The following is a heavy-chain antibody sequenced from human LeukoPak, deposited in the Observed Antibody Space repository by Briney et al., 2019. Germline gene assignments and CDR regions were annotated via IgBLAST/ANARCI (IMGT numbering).Heavy chain of an antibody. V-gene: IGHV7-4-1*02. Sequence: GASVKVSCKASGYTFTSYAMNWVRQAPGQGLEWMGWINTNTGNPTYAQGFTGRFVFSLDTSVSTAYLQISSLKAEDTAVYYCARDAYSSGWYFGNYYYFDYWGQGTLVTVSS. J-gene: IGHJ4*02. CDR3: ARDAYSSGWYFGNYYYFDY. CDR2: INTNTGNP. CDR1: GYTFTSYA. D-gene: IGHD6-19*01.